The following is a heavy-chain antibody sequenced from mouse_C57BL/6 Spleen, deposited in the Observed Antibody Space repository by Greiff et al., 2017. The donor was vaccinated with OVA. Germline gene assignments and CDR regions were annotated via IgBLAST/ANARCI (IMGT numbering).Heavy chain of an antibody. CDR3: ARDGSSYVYFDV. CDR1: GYTFTSYW. V-gene: IGHV1-52*01. Sequence: QVQLQQPGAELVRPGSSVKLSCKASGYTFTSYWMHWVKQRPIQGLEWIGNIDPSDSETHYNQKFQDKATLTVDQYSSTAYMQLSSLTSEDSAVYYCARDGSSYVYFDVWGTGTTVTVSS. D-gene: IGHD1-1*01. CDR2: IDPSDSET. J-gene: IGHJ1*03.